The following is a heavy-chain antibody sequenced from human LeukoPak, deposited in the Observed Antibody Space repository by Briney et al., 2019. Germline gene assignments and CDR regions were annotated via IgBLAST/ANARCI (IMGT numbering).Heavy chain of an antibody. Sequence: PGESLRLSCAASGFTFSRYWMSWVRQAPGKGLELVANIKQDGSEKFYGDSVKGRFTIYRDNAKNSLYLQMNSLRAEDAAVCYCARDREGSRDAFDIWGQGTMVTVSS. CDR2: IKQDGSEK. CDR1: GFTFSRYW. J-gene: IGHJ3*02. CDR3: ARDREGSRDAFDI. D-gene: IGHD1-26*01. V-gene: IGHV3-7*01.